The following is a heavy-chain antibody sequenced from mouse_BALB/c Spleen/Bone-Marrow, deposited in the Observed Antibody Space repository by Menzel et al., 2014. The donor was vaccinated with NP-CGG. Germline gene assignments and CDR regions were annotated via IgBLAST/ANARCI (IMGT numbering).Heavy chain of an antibody. V-gene: IGHV7-3*02. Sequence: EVMLVESGGGLVLPGGSLILSCAPSGFTFTDYYMNWVRQPPGKALEWLAFIRNKAYGYTTEYSASVKGRFTISRDNSQNILYLQMNTLRAEDSATYYCARDMGGLLFDSWGQGTTLSVSS. CDR3: ARDMGGLLFDS. D-gene: IGHD1-1*01. CDR1: GFTFTDYY. CDR2: IRNKAYGYTT. J-gene: IGHJ2*01.